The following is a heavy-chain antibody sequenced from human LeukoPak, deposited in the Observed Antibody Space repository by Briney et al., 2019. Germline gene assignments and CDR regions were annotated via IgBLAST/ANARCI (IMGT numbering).Heavy chain of an antibody. D-gene: IGHD6-19*01. J-gene: IGHJ4*02. V-gene: IGHV3-15*01. CDR3: TTVLIAVAGNISDY. CDR1: GFTFSNAW. Sequence: PGGSLRLSCAASGFTFSNAWMSWVRQAPGEGLEWVGRIKSKTDGGTTDYAAPVKGRFTISRDDSKNTLYLQMNSLITEDTAVYYCTTVLIAVAGNISDYWGQGTLVTVSS. CDR2: IKSKTDGGTT.